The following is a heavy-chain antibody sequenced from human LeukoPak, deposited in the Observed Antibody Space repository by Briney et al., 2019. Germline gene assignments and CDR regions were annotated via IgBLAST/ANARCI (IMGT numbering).Heavy chain of an antibody. D-gene: IGHD1-26*01. V-gene: IGHV3-23*01. CDR3: AKPLSGSYYGGFDY. CDR2: ISGSGGST. CDR1: GFTFSSYA. Sequence: GGSLRLSFAASGFTFSSYAMRWVRQAPGKGLEWVSAISGSGGSTYYADSVKGRFTISRDNSKNTVYLQMNSLRAEDTAVYYCAKPLSGSYYGGFDYWGQGTLVTVSS. J-gene: IGHJ4*02.